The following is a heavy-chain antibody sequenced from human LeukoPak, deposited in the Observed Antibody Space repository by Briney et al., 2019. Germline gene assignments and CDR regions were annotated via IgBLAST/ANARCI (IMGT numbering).Heavy chain of an antibody. V-gene: IGHV4-59*01. CDR1: GGSIGSYY. CDR2: IYYSGST. D-gene: IGHD1-26*01. Sequence: PSETLSLTCTVSGGSIGSYYWSWIRQPPGKGLEWIGYIYYSGSTNYNPALKSRVTISVDTSKNQFSLKLSSVTAADTAVYYCAREVASGSNDYWGQGTLVTVSS. J-gene: IGHJ4*02. CDR3: AREVASGSNDY.